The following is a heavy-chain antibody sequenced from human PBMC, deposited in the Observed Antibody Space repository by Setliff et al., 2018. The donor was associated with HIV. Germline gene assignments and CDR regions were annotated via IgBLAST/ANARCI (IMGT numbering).Heavy chain of an antibody. CDR2: INPNGGGT. CDR3: ARNPDTSGYLYYYYYMDV. D-gene: IGHD3-22*01. V-gene: IGHV1-2*02. CDR1: GYTFPSFY. J-gene: IGHJ6*03. Sequence: ASVMVSCKASGYTFPSFYVHWVRQAPGQGLEWMGWINPNGGGTNFAQKFQGRVTMTRDTSISTAYMELSRLRSDDTAVYYCARNPDTSGYLYYYYYMDVWGKGTTVTVSS.